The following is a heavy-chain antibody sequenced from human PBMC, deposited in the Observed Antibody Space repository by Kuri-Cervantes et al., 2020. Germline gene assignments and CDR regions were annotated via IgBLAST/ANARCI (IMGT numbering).Heavy chain of an antibody. Sequence: ASVKVSCKASGYTFTGYYMRWVRQAPGQGLEWMGWINPNSGGTNYAQKFQGWVTMARDTSISTAYMELSRPRSDDTAVYYCASGEYSGYDYWGQGTLVTVSS. J-gene: IGHJ4*02. V-gene: IGHV1-2*04. D-gene: IGHD5-12*01. CDR2: INPNSGGT. CDR3: ASGEYSGYDY. CDR1: GYTFTGYY.